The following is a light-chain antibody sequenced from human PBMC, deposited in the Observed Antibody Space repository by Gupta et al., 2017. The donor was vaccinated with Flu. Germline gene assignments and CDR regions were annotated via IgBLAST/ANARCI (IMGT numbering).Light chain of an antibody. Sequence: QSVLAPPPSASGTPGQRVTISCSGSTSNIGTNTVNWYQQVPGTSPKHLIYGSNQRPSGVPDRFAGSKSGTSASLAISGLQSEDEADYYCAAWDDSLNGHYVFGTGTKVTVL. CDR2: GSN. J-gene: IGLJ1*01. V-gene: IGLV1-44*01. CDR1: TSNIGTNT. CDR3: AAWDDSLNGHYV.